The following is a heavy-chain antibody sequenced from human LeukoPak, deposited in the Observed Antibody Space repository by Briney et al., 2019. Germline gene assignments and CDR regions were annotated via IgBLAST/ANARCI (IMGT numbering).Heavy chain of an antibody. CDR2: IYYSGST. V-gene: IGHV4-59*08. CDR1: GSSISSYY. CDR3: ASVQLGMTY. D-gene: IGHD2-2*01. Sequence: SQTLSLTCAVSGSSISSYYWNWIRQPPGKGLEWIGYIYYSGSTNYNPSLKSRVTISVDTSKNQFSLKLSSVTAADTAVYYCASVQLGMTYWGQGTLVTVSS. J-gene: IGHJ4*02.